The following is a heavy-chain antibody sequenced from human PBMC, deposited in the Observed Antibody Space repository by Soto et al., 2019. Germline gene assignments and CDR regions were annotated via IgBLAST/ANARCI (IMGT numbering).Heavy chain of an antibody. CDR2: IYHSGST. V-gene: IGHV4-39*02. CDR1: GGSISSSSYY. CDR3: ARDSAPYNENHDSPY. D-gene: IGHD3-10*01. J-gene: IGHJ4*02. Sequence: PSETLSLTCTVSGGSISSSSYYWGWIRQPPGKGLEWIGSIYHSGSTYYNPSLKSRVTISVDTSKNQFSLRLRSAAAADTAVYYCARDSAPYNENHDSPYWGQGTQVTVSS.